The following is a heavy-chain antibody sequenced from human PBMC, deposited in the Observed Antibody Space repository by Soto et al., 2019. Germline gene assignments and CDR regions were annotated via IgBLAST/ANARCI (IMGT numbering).Heavy chain of an antibody. D-gene: IGHD6-19*01. CDR2: ISGSGGST. V-gene: IGHV3-23*01. J-gene: IGHJ4*02. Sequence: EVQLLESGGGLVQPGGSLRLSCAASGFTFSSYAMSWVRQAPGKGLEWVSAISGSGGSTYYADSVKGRFTISRDNSKNTLDLQMNSLRAEDTAVYYCAKDGSSGWYGGVDYWGQGTLVTVSS. CDR3: AKDGSSGWYGGVDY. CDR1: GFTFSSYA.